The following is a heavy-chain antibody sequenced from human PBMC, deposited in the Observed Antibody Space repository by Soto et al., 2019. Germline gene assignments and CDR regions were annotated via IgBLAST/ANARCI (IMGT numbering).Heavy chain of an antibody. D-gene: IGHD3-3*01. CDR2: IYYSGST. J-gene: IGHJ4*02. CDR3: ARVGTYYDFWSGYHVPYYFDY. CDR1: GGSNSSYY. Sequence: SETLSLTCTVSGGSNSSYYWSWIRQPPGKGLEWIGYIYYSGSTNYNPSLKSRVTISVDTSKNQFSLKLSSVTAADTAVYYCARVGTYYDFWSGYHVPYYFDYWGQGTLVTVSS. V-gene: IGHV4-59*01.